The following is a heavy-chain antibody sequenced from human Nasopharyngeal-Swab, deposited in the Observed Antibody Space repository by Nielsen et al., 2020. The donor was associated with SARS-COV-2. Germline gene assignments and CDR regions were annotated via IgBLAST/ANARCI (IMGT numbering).Heavy chain of an antibody. CDR2: IYYSGST. J-gene: IGHJ4*02. D-gene: IGHD2-15*01. V-gene: IGHV4-59*01. CDR1: GGSFSGYY. Sequence: GSLRLSCAVYGGSFSGYYWSWIRQPPGKGLEWIGYIYYSGSTNYNPSLKSRVTISVDTSKNQFSLKLSSVTAADTAVYYCARTHLYCSGGSCYPDTFDYWGQGTLVTVSS. CDR3: ARTHLYCSGGSCYPDTFDY.